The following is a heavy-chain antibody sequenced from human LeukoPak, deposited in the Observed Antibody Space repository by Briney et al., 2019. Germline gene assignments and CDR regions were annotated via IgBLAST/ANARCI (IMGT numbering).Heavy chain of an antibody. V-gene: IGHV3-30*18. D-gene: IGHD6-19*01. CDR2: ISSDGTNK. CDR1: GFPFSDTW. CDR3: AKDPIAVAGNNYYRMDV. J-gene: IGHJ6*02. Sequence: GGSLRLSCAASGFPFSDTWMSWVRQAPGKGLEWVAVISSDGTNKYYADSVKGRFTISRDNSKNTLYLQMNSLRAEDTAVYYCAKDPIAVAGNNYYRMDVWGQGTTVSVSS.